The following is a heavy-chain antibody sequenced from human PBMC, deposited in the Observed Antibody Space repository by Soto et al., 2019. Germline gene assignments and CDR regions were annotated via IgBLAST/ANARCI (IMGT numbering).Heavy chain of an antibody. CDR1: GGTFSSYA. CDR3: ARATRSGYRYGYDFDY. Sequence: QVQLVQSGAEVKKPGSSVKVSCKASGGTFSSYAISWVRQAPGQGLEWMGGIIPIFGTANYAQKFQGRVTITADESTSTADTELSSLRSEDTAVYSCARATRSGYRYGYDFDYWGKGSLVTVSS. J-gene: IGHJ4*02. V-gene: IGHV1-69*01. D-gene: IGHD5-18*01. CDR2: IIPIFGTA.